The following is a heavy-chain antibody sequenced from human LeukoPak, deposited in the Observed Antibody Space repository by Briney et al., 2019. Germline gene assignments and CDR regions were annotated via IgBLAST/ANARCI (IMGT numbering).Heavy chain of an antibody. D-gene: IGHD5-18*01. V-gene: IGHV3-30*18. CDR2: ISDDGSNT. CDR1: GFTLSSFG. Sequence: GGALRLSCTASGFTLSSFGMHWVRQAPGKGLEWVAVISDDGSNTYYADSVKGRFTISRDNSKNTLYLQLNSLRTEDTAVYYCAKDADTATIIYWYFDLWGRGTLVTVSS. CDR3: AKDADTATIIYWYFDL. J-gene: IGHJ2*01.